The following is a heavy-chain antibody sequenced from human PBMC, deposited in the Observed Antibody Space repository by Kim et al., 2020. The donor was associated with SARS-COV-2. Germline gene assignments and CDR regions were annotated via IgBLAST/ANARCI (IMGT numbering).Heavy chain of an antibody. J-gene: IGHJ6*02. D-gene: IGHD6-13*01. CDR1: GYSFTSYW. CDR3: ARTGYSSSWYEVYYYYYGMDV. Sequence: GESLKISCKGSGYSFTSYWIGWVRQMPGKGLEWMGIIYPGDSDTRYSPSFQGQVTISADKSISTAYLQWSSLKASDTAMYYCARTGYSSSWYEVYYYYYGMDVWGQGTTVTVSS. V-gene: IGHV5-51*01. CDR2: IYPGDSDT.